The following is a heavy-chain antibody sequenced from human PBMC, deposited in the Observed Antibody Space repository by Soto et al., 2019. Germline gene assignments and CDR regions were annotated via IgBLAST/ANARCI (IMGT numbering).Heavy chain of an antibody. J-gene: IGHJ6*02. CDR1: GYSVASTSAA. CDR3: ARDLRSTSGATRPLHYYYDGMDV. CDR2: TYYRSKWYN. Sequence: QTRSLACAISGYSVASTSAAWNWIRQSPSRGLEWLGRTYYRSKWYNDYAVSVKSRITSNPDTSKNQFSLQLNSVTPEDTAVYYCARDLRSTSGATRPLHYYYDGMDVWGQGTTVTVS. D-gene: IGHD6-6*01. V-gene: IGHV6-1*01.